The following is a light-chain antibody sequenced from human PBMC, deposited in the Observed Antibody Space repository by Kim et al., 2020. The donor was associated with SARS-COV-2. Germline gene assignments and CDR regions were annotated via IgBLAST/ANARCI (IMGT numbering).Light chain of an antibody. Sequence: DIQMTQSPSSLSASVGDRVTITCRASQGIGNYLAWYQQKPGEFPKLLIYAASTLQSGVPSRFSGSGSGTDFTLTISSLQPEDFAIYYCKKYIGASFHFGTGTKVDIK. J-gene: IGKJ3*01. CDR2: AAS. CDR3: KKYIGASFH. V-gene: IGKV1-27*01. CDR1: QGIGNY.